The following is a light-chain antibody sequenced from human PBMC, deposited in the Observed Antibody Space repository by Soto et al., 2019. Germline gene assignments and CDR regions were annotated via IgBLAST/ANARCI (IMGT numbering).Light chain of an antibody. CDR3: LQDYNRPYT. J-gene: IGKJ2*01. V-gene: IGKV1-6*01. CDR2: AAS. Sequence: AIQMTQSPSSLSASVGDRVTITCRASQDIGNDLGWYQQKPGKAPKLLIYAASSLDSGVPSRFSGSGSGTDFTLTISSLQPEDFATYYCLQDYNRPYTFGQGSRLEIK. CDR1: QDIGND.